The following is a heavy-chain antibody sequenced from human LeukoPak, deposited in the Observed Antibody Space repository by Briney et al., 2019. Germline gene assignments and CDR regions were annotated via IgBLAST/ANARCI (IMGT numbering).Heavy chain of an antibody. Sequence: SETLSLTCTVSGGSISSYYWSWIRQPPGKGLEWIGYIYYSGSTYYNPSLKSRVTISVDTSKNQFSLKLSSVTAADTAVYYCALPGSSWYQGDAFDIWGQGTMVTVSS. D-gene: IGHD6-13*01. CDR3: ALPGSSWYQGDAFDI. V-gene: IGHV4-59*08. J-gene: IGHJ3*02. CDR1: GGSISSYY. CDR2: IYYSGST.